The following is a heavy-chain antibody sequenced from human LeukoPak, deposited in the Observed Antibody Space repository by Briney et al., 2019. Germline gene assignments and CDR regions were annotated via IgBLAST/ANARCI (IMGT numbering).Heavy chain of an antibody. Sequence: SETLSLTCTVSGASISSYYWNWIRQPPGKGLEWIGYIYYTGSTNYNPSLKSRVTISVDTSKNQFSLKLSSVTAADTAVYYCARVDGGYSYGYYYYHYMDVWGKGTTVTVSS. J-gene: IGHJ6*03. V-gene: IGHV4-59*01. D-gene: IGHD5-18*01. CDR2: IYYTGST. CDR3: ARVDGGYSYGYYYYHYMDV. CDR1: GASISSYY.